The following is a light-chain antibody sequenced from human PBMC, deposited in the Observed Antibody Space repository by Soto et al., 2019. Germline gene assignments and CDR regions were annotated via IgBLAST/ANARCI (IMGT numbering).Light chain of an antibody. CDR3: QQYITSPWT. CDR2: DAS. V-gene: IGKV1-5*01. CDR1: QSINSW. J-gene: IGKJ1*01. Sequence: DIQMTQSPSTLSASVGDRVTITCRASQSINSWLAWYQQKPGKAPNLLISDASSLESGVPSRFSGSGSGTEFTLTISSLQPDDFATYHCQQYITSPWTFGQGTKVEIK.